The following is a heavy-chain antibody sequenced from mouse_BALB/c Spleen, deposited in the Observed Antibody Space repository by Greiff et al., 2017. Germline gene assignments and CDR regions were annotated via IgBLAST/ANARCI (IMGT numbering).Heavy chain of an antibody. V-gene: IGHV1-4*02. J-gene: IGHJ4*01. CDR1: GYTFTSYT. CDR3: ARSVYDGYYVPYAMDY. Sequence: QVQLQQSAAELARPGASVKMSCKASGYTFTSYTMHWVKQRPGQGLEWIGYINPSSGYTEYNQKFKDKTTLTADKSSSTAYMQLSSLTSEDSAVYYCARSVYDGYYVPYAMDYWGQGTSVTVSS. D-gene: IGHD2-3*01. CDR2: INPSSGYT.